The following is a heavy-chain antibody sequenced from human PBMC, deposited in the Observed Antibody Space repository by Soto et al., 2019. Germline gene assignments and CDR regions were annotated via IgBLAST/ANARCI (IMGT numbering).Heavy chain of an antibody. CDR1: GASVSTDGYY. D-gene: IGHD6-13*01. V-gene: IGHV4-61*08. CDR3: ARGSPPSTYGLDV. CDR2: IYYTGIT. J-gene: IGHJ6*02. Sequence: SETLSLTCTVSGASVSTDGYYWSWIRQPPGKGLEWIGYIYYTGITDYNPSLKSRLTTSLDTSNNQVSLKVRSVTAADTAVYFCARGSPPSTYGLDVWGQGPTVTVSS.